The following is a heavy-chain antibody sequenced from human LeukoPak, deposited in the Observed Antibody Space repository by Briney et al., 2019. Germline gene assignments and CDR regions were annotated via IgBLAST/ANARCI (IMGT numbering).Heavy chain of an antibody. CDR1: GFTFSTYI. D-gene: IGHD3-16*02. CDR3: AKDSIYDYVWGSYRYTGDSRDY. J-gene: IGHJ4*02. Sequence: GGSLRLSCAASGFTFSTYIMNWVRQTPGKGLEWVSSIGTSTSYIYYADSVKGRFTISRDNAKNSLYLEMNSLRAEDTAVYYCAKDSIYDYVWGSYRYTGDSRDYWGQGTLVTVSS. CDR2: IGTSTSYI. V-gene: IGHV3-21*04.